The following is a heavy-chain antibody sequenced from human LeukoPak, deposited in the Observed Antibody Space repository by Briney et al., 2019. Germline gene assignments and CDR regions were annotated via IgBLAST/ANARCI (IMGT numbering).Heavy chain of an antibody. J-gene: IGHJ4*02. CDR3: AKESYVNYYDSSGYLDY. CDR1: GFPFSSYG. Sequence: GGSLRLSCAASGFPFSSYGLHWVRQAPGKGMEWVAVISYDGSKIYFADSVKGRFTISRDNARNTVFLQMNSLRPEDTAVYYCAKESYVNYYDSSGYLDYWGQGTLVTVSS. V-gene: IGHV3-30*04. D-gene: IGHD3-22*01. CDR2: ISYDGSKI.